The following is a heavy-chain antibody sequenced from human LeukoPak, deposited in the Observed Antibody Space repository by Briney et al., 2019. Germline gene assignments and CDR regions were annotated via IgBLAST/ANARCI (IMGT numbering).Heavy chain of an antibody. CDR3: AKEGSSDAFDI. J-gene: IGHJ3*02. D-gene: IGHD1-26*01. V-gene: IGHV3-9*01. CDR2: INWNSGSI. Sequence: GRSLRLSCTASGFTFDDYVMHWVRQAPGKGLEWVSSINWNSGSIAYVDSVKGRFTISRDNVKNSLYLQMNSLRVEDTALYYCAKEGSSDAFDIWGQGTMVTVSS. CDR1: GFTFDDYV.